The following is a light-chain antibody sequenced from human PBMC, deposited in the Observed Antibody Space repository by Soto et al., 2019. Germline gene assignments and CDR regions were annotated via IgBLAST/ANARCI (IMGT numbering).Light chain of an antibody. J-gene: IGKJ1*01. CDR3: QQYGVSPRT. Sequence: EIVLTQSPDTLSLSPGERATLSCRASQSVSSSYLACYHQRPGQAPRLLIYGASSRATGIPDRFSGSGSGTDFSLTISRLEPEDFAVYYCQQYGVSPRTFGQGTKVDIK. V-gene: IGKV3-20*01. CDR1: QSVSSSY. CDR2: GAS.